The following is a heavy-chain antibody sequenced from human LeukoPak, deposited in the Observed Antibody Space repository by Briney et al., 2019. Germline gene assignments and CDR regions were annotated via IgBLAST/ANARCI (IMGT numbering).Heavy chain of an antibody. Sequence: ASVNVSCRASGYTFTGYYLHWVRQAPGQGLEWMGRINCNSGRSNYAQKFQGRVTMTRDTSINIVYMVLSSLRFDDTAFYYCARADDTRGGNWFDPWGQGTLVTVSS. D-gene: IGHD3-22*01. CDR2: INCNSGRS. CDR1: GYTFTGYY. J-gene: IGHJ5*02. CDR3: ARADDTRGGNWFDP. V-gene: IGHV1-2*06.